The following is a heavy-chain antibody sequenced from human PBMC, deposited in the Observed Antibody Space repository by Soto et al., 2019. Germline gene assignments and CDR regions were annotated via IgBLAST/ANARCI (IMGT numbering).Heavy chain of an antibody. CDR3: ARAAAGGLTGTTIWSDP. CDR1: GYSISSGYY. V-gene: IGHV4-38-2*01. CDR2: IYHSGST. D-gene: IGHD1-7*01. J-gene: IGHJ5*02. Sequence: SETLSLTCAVSGYSISSGYYWGWIRQPPGKGLEWIGSIYHSGSTYYNPSLKSRVTISVDTSKNQFSLKLSSVTAADTAVYYCARAAAGGLTGTTIWSDPWGQGTLVTVSS.